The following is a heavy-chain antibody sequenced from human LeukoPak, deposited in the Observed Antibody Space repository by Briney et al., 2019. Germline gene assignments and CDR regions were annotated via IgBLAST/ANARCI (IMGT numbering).Heavy chain of an antibody. V-gene: IGHV1-46*01. D-gene: IGHD6-19*01. CDR1: GYTFTSYY. CDR2: INPSGGST. Sequence: ASVKVSCKASGYTFTSYYMHWVRQAPGQGLEWMGIINPSGGSTSYAQKFQGRVTMTRDMSTSTVYMELSSLRSEDTAVYYCARDTSDLAVAGPYFDYWGQGTLVTVSS. CDR3: ARDTSDLAVAGPYFDY. J-gene: IGHJ4*02.